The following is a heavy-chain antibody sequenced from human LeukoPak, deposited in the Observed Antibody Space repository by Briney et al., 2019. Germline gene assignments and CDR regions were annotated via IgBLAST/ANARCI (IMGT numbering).Heavy chain of an antibody. CDR1: GFTFSSYA. J-gene: IGHJ3*02. D-gene: IGHD3-10*01. V-gene: IGHV3-23*01. CDR3: AKASPQERGSGSHGAFDI. Sequence: GGSLRLSCAASGFTFSSYAMSWVRQAPGKGLEWVSAISGSGGSTYYADSVKGRFTISRDNSKNTLYLQMNSLRAEDTAVYYCAKASPQERGSGSHGAFDIWGQGTMVTVSS. CDR2: ISGSGGST.